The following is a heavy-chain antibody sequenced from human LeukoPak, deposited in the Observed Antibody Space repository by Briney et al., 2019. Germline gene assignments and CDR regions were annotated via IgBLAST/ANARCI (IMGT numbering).Heavy chain of an antibody. J-gene: IGHJ5*02. CDR3: ARGTDYYDSSGWLDP. V-gene: IGHV4-34*01. D-gene: IGHD3-22*01. CDR2: INHSGST. CDR1: GGSFSGDY. Sequence: SETLSLTCAVFGGSFSGDYCSWIRQPPGKGLECIGEINHSGSTSYNPSLKSRVTISLDTSQTQISLRVTSVTAADTAVYYCARGTDYYDSSGWLDPWGQGTLVTVSS.